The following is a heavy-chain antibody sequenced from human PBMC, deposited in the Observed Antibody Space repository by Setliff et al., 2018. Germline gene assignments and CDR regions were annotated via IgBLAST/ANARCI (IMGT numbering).Heavy chain of an antibody. CDR2: ISYDGSNQ. CDR1: RFPFSSYG. J-gene: IGHJ4*02. V-gene: IGHV3-30*18. D-gene: IGHD6-6*01. CDR3: VKESIVTRYFDY. Sequence: GGSLRLSCAASRFPFSSYGMHWVRQAPGKGLEWVAVISYDGSNQNYADSVKGRFTISRDNSKNTLYLQMNSLRAEDTAVYYCVKESIVTRYFDYWGQGTLVTV.